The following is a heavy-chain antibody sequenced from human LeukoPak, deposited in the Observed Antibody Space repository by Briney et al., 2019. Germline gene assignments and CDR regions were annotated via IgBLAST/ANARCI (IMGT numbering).Heavy chain of an antibody. D-gene: IGHD4-23*01. CDR1: GFTVSSNY. CDR3: ARENYGGVDY. J-gene: IGHJ4*02. CDR2: ISSGSDTI. Sequence: PGGSLRLSCAASGFTVSSNYMSWVRQAPGEGLEWISYISSGSDTIYYVDSVKGRFTITRDNAKNSLYLQMNSLRVEDTAIYYCARENYGGVDYWGKGTLVTVSS. V-gene: IGHV3-11*04.